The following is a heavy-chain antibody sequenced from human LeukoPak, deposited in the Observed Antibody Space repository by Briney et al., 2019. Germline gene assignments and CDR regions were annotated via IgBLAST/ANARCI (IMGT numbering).Heavy chain of an antibody. CDR3: AKGVAVAGTPPGGDY. Sequence: ASVKVSCKVSGYSLIELSTHRVRQAPGKGLEWMGGIDLEHGNPVYAQKFQGRVTMTEDTTTDTAYMEVNRLTSEDTAIYYCAKGVAVAGTPPGGDYWGQGTLLTVSS. CDR1: GYSLIELS. V-gene: IGHV1-24*01. D-gene: IGHD6-19*01. CDR2: IDLEHGNP. J-gene: IGHJ4*02.